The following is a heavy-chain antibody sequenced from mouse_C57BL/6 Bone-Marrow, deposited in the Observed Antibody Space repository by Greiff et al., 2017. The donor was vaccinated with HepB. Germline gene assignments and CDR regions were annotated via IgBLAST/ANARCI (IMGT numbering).Heavy chain of an antibody. Sequence: VQLQQPGAELVRPGTSVKLSCKASGYTFTSYWMHWVKQRPGQGLEWIGVIDPSDSYTNYNQKFKGKATLTVDTSSSTAYMQLSSLTSEDSAVYDCARGDYYGIYWYFDVWGTGTTVTVSS. CDR1: GYTFTSYW. V-gene: IGHV1-59*01. CDR3: ARGDYYGIYWYFDV. CDR2: IDPSDSYT. J-gene: IGHJ1*03. D-gene: IGHD1-1*01.